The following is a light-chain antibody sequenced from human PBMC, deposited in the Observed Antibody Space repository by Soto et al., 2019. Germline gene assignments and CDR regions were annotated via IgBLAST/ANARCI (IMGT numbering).Light chain of an antibody. J-gene: IGKJ4*01. Sequence: EVVMTQSPATLSVSPGEGATLSCGASQSVSSNLAWYQQKPGQAPRLLIYAASTRATGIPARFSGSGSGTEFALTIRSLQSEDFAVYYCQQYNNFLTFGGGPKVEIK. V-gene: IGKV3-15*01. CDR1: QSVSSN. CDR2: AAS. CDR3: QQYNNFLT.